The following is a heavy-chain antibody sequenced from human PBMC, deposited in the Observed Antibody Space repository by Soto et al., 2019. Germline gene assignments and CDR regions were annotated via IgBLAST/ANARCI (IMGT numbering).Heavy chain of an antibody. CDR3: SRGVASLVDS. D-gene: IGHD2-15*01. V-gene: IGHV1-69*02. CDR2: FVPITGMT. CDR1: GGTFSSYT. J-gene: IGHJ4*02. Sequence: QVQLVQSGAEVKKPGSSVRVSCTPSGGTFSSYTISWVRQAPGQGLEWMGRFVPITGMTRYAQKFQGRLTITAVTSTTTAYLELSSLTSEDSAVYFCSRGVASLVDSWGQGTQVTVSS.